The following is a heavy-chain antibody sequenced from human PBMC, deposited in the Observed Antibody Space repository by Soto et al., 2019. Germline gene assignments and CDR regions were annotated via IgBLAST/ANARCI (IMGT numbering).Heavy chain of an antibody. D-gene: IGHD3-22*01. V-gene: IGHV4-39*07. CDR2: MDYSGST. Sequence: PSETLSLTCTVSGCSISASSYYWGWIRQPPGKGLEWIGSMDYSGSTYYNPSLKSRVTISVDTSKNQFSLKLSSVTAADTAVYYCARIKYYYDSSGPFDYWGQGTLVTVSS. CDR1: GCSISASSYY. J-gene: IGHJ4*02. CDR3: ARIKYYYDSSGPFDY.